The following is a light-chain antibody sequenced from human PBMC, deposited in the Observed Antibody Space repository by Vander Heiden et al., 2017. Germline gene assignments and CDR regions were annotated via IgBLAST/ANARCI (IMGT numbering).Light chain of an antibody. CDR3: AAWDDSLNGRV. CDR2: SDD. CDR1: SSNIGNNA. Sequence: QSVLTQPPSVSDAPRQRVTISCSGSSSNIGNNAVNWYQQLPGQAPKLLFYSDDVLPSGVSDRFSGSKSGTSASLTISGLQSEDEADYYCAAWDDSLNGRVFGRGTKLTVL. J-gene: IGLJ3*02. V-gene: IGLV1-36*01.